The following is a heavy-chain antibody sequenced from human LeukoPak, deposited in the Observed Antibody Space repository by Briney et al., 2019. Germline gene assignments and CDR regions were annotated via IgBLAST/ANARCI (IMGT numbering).Heavy chain of an antibody. CDR1: GGSISPYY. V-gene: IGHV4-59*01. CDR2: ILYSGTTT. CDR3: ARGDYGDSDY. Sequence: ASETLSLTCTVSGGSISPYYWSWIRQTPGKGLEWIGYILYSGTTTNYNPSLKSRVTISIDTSKNQFSLKVRSVTAADAAVYYCARGDYGDSDYWGQGTLVTVSS. J-gene: IGHJ4*02. D-gene: IGHD4-17*01.